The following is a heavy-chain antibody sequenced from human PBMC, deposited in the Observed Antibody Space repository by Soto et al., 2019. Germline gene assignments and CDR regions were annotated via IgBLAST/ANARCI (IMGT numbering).Heavy chain of an antibody. CDR3: ARGKVPYSSSWNNWFDP. CDR2: ISSSSSYI. Sequence: GGSLRLSCAASGFTFSSYSMNWVRQAPGKGLEWVSSISSSSSYIYYADSVKGRFTISRDNAKNSLYLQMNSLRAEDTAVYYCARGKVPYSSSWNNWFDPWGQGTLVTVSS. J-gene: IGHJ5*02. D-gene: IGHD6-13*01. CDR1: GFTFSSYS. V-gene: IGHV3-21*01.